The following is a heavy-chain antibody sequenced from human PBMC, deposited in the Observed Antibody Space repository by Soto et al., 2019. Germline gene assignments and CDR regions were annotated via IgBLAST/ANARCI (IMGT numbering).Heavy chain of an antibody. D-gene: IGHD6-6*01. J-gene: IGHJ4*02. CDR1: GFTFDDYA. CDR3: AKSGGGDSSSSYFDY. CDR2: ISWNSGSK. Sequence: PGGSLRLSCAASGFTFDDYAMHWVRQAPGKGLEWVSGISWNSGSKGYADSVKGRFTISRDNAKNSLYLQMNSLRAEDTALYYCAKSGGGDSSSSYFDYWGQGTLVTVSS. V-gene: IGHV3-9*01.